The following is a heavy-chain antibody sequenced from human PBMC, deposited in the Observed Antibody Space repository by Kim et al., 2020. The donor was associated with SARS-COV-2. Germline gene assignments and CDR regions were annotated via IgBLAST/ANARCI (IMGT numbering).Heavy chain of an antibody. D-gene: IGHD2-15*01. V-gene: IGHV1-3*01. Sequence: ASVKVSCKTSGYIFTNNGIQWVRQAPGQRPEWVGWISAATGETTYSQQFQGRVTITRDTSASTGYMELTSLTSEYTAVYYCARHGNGMDVWGQGTTVTVSS. J-gene: IGHJ6*02. CDR2: ISAATGET. CDR1: GYIFTNNG. CDR3: ARHGNGMDV.